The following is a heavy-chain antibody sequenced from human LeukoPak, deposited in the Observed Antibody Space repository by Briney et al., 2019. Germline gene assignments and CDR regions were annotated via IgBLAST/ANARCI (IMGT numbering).Heavy chain of an antibody. D-gene: IGHD6-19*01. J-gene: IGHJ4*02. CDR2: MNPNSGNT. Sequence: ASVKVSCKASGYTFTSYDINWVRQATGQGLEWMGWMNPNSGNTGYAQKFQGRVTITADESTSTAYMELSSLRSEDTAVYYCARGLAVAGRFDYWGQGTLVTVSS. CDR1: GYTFTSYD. V-gene: IGHV1-8*01. CDR3: ARGLAVAGRFDY.